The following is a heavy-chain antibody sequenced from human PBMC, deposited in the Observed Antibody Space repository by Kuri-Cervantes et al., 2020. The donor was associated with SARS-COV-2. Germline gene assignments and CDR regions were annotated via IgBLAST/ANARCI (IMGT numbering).Heavy chain of an antibody. J-gene: IGHJ4*02. CDR2: ISRSSSYI. CDR3: ARGTKAARQILSWDY. D-gene: IGHD6-6*01. CDR1: GFTFSSYS. V-gene: IGHV3-21*01. Sequence: GGSLRLSFAASGFTFSSYSMNWFRQAPGKGLDWVSSISRSSSYIYYADSVQGRFTISRDTAKNSLYLQMNSLRAEDTAVYYCARGTKAARQILSWDYWGQGTLVTVSS.